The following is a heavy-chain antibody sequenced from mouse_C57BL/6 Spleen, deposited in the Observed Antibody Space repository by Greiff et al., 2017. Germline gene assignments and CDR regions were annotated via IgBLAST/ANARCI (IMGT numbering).Heavy chain of an antibody. J-gene: IGHJ4*01. CDR2: INYDGSST. D-gene: IGHD1-1*01. CDR1: GFTFSDYY. CDR3: ARALLRGAMDY. V-gene: IGHV5-16*01. Sequence: EVHLVESEGGLVQPGSSMKLSCTASGFTFSDYYMAWVRQVPEKGLEWVANINYDGSSTYYLDSLKSRFIISRDNAKNILYLQMSSLKSEDTATYYCARALLRGAMDYWGQGTSVTVSS.